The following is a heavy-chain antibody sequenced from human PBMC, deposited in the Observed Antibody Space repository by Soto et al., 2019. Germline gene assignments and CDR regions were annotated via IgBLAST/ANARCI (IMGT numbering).Heavy chain of an antibody. CDR1: GFTFNYYW. CDR3: VRGDKGGFDL. CDR2: IHSDGSTA. V-gene: IGHV3-74*01. J-gene: IGHJ3*01. Sequence: GGSLRLSCAASGFTFNYYWMHWVRQAPGQGLVWVSHIHSDGSTATYADSVKGRFTISRDNAKNTLYLQMNSLRAEDTAVYYCVRGDKGGFDLWGQGTTVTVSS. D-gene: IGHD2-21*02.